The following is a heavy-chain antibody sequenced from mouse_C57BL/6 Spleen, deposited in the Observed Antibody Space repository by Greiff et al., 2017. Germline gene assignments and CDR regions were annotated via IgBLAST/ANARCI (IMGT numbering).Heavy chain of an antibody. D-gene: IGHD1-1*01. V-gene: IGHV5-4*01. J-gene: IGHJ4*01. CDR3: ARASYYGSSDDYYAMDY. CDR2: ISDGGSYT. CDR1: GFTFSSYA. Sequence: EVHLVESGGGLVKPGGSLKLSCAASGFTFSSYAMSWVRQTPEKRLEWVATISDGGSYTYYPDNVKGRFTIARDNAKNNLYLQMSHLKSEDTAMYYCARASYYGSSDDYYAMDYWGQGTSVTVSS.